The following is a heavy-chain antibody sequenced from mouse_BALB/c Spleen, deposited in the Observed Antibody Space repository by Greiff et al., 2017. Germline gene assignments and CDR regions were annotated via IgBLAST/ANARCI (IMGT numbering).Heavy chain of an antibody. J-gene: IGHJ1*01. CDR2: ISSGGST. CDR1: GFTFSSYA. Sequence: DVMLVESGGGLVKPGGSLKLSCAASGFTFSSYAMSWVRQTPEKRLEWVASISSGGSTYYPDSVKGRFTISRDNARNILYLQMSSLRSEDTAMYYCARGLITTVVYWYFDVWGAGTTVTVSS. CDR3: ARGLITTVVYWYFDV. D-gene: IGHD1-1*01. V-gene: IGHV5-6-5*01.